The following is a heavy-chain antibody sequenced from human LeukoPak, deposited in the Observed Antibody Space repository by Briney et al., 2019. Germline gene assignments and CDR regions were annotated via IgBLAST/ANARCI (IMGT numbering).Heavy chain of an antibody. CDR1: GGSFSGYY. Sequence: PSETLSLTCAVYGGSFSGYYWSWIRQPPGKGLEWIGEINHSGSTNYNPSLKSRVTISVDTSKNQFSLKLSSVTAADTAVYYCARVRLLGYSSSRGRFDPWGQGTLVTVSS. V-gene: IGHV4-34*01. J-gene: IGHJ5*02. D-gene: IGHD6-13*01. CDR2: INHSGST. CDR3: ARVRLLGYSSSRGRFDP.